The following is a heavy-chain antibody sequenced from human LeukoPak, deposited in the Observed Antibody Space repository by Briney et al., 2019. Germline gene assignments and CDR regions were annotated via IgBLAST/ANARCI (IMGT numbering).Heavy chain of an antibody. Sequence: PSETLSLTCAVYGGSFSGYYWSWIRQPPGKGLEWIGEINHSGSTNYNPSLKSRVTISVDTSENQFSLKLSSVTAADTAVYYCARRRRHGYYDSSGYWNLWGQGTLVTVSS. CDR2: INHSGST. J-gene: IGHJ5*02. D-gene: IGHD3-22*01. CDR1: GGSFSGYY. CDR3: ARRRRHGYYDSSGYWNL. V-gene: IGHV4-34*01.